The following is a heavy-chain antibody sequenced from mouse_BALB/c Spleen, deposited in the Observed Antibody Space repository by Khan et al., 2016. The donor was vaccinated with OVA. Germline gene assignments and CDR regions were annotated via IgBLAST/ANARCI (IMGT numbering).Heavy chain of an antibody. J-gene: IGHJ4*01. CDR3: ARPPEISYTLDY. Sequence: QIQLVQSGPELKKPGETVKISCKASGYTFTNYGMNWVKQSPGKALKWMGWINTYTGEPTYADDFKGRFAFSLETSASTAYLQLNNLKNEDTATYVCARPPEISYTLDYWGQGTSVTVSS. CDR2: INTYTGEP. V-gene: IGHV9-3-1*01. CDR1: GYTFTNYG.